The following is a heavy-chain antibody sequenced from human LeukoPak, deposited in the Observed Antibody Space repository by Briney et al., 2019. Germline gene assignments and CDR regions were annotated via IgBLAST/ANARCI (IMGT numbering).Heavy chain of an antibody. Sequence: SSETLSLTCTVSGGSISSGSYHWSWIRQPAGKGLEWIGRIYTSGSTNYNPSLKSRVTISVDTSKNQFSLKLSSVTAADTAVYYCARGAPAIFGVVNWFDPWGQGTLVTVSS. V-gene: IGHV4-61*02. CDR3: ARGAPAIFGVVNWFDP. CDR1: GGSISSGSYH. D-gene: IGHD3-3*01. CDR2: IYTSGST. J-gene: IGHJ5*02.